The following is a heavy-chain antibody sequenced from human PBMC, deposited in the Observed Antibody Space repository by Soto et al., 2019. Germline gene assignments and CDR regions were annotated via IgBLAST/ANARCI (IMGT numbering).Heavy chain of an antibody. Sequence: GGSLRLSCAASGFTLSTYTINWVRQAPGKGLEWVSCISTNDNYIYYADSVKGRFTISRDNAKNSLHLQMNSLRAEDTAVYYCARGESDYYDTSGYYNYWGQGTLVTVSS. D-gene: IGHD3-22*01. V-gene: IGHV3-21*01. J-gene: IGHJ4*02. CDR2: ISTNDNYI. CDR3: ARGESDYYDTSGYYNY. CDR1: GFTLSTYT.